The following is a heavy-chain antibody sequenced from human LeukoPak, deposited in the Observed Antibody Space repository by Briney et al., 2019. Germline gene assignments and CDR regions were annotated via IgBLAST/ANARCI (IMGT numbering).Heavy chain of an antibody. V-gene: IGHV4-38-2*02. Sequence: PSETLSLTRTVSGYSISSGYYWGWIRQPPGKGLEWIGSIYHSGSTYYNPSLKSRVTISVDTSKNQFSLKLSSVTAADTAVYYCARVTMIVNGPAFDIWGQGTMVTVSS. D-gene: IGHD3-22*01. CDR1: GYSISSGYY. CDR2: IYHSGST. J-gene: IGHJ3*02. CDR3: ARVTMIVNGPAFDI.